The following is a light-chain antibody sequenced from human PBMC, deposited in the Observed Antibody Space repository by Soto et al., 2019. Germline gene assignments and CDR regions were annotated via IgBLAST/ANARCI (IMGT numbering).Light chain of an antibody. CDR3: MSGTDSPWT. CDR2: RIS. J-gene: IGKJ5*01. V-gene: IGKV2-30*01. CDR1: QSLVDADGYTY. Sequence: VVLTQSPLSLPVTLGQPASISCRSSQSLVDADGYTYLNWFQQRPGQSPRRLIYRISNRDSGVPVRCSGSESGTHFTLKISSVEDGDVELYCCMSGTDSPWTFG.